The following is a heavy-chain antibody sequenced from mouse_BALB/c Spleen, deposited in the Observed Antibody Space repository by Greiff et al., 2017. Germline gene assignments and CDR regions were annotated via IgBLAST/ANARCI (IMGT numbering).Heavy chain of an antibody. J-gene: IGHJ2*01. CDR1: GFTFSSYG. CDR2: INSNGGST. V-gene: IGHV5-6-3*01. Sequence: EVQLVESGGGLVQPGGSLKLSCAASGFTFSSYGMSWVRQTPDKRLELVATINSNGGSTYYPDSVKGRFTISRDNAKNTLYLQMSSLKSEDTAMYYCARDRTTADYWGQGTTLTVSS. CDR3: ARDRTTADY. D-gene: IGHD1-2*01.